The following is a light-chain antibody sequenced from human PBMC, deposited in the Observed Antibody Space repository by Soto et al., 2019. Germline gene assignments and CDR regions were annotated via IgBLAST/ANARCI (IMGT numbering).Light chain of an antibody. CDR2: GAS. V-gene: IGKV3-20*01. J-gene: IGKJ4*01. Sequence: EIVLTQSPGTLSLSPGDRATLSCRASQSVSSRHVAWYQQKPGQAPELLIYGASTRASGIPDRFSGSGSGTDFTLTIRRMEFEDFAMYYCQHSDESPPVTFGGGTKVDIK. CDR3: QHSDESPPVT. CDR1: QSVSSRH.